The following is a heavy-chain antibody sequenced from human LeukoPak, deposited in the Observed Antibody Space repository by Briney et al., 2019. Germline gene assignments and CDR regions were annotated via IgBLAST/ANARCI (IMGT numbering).Heavy chain of an antibody. CDR3: ARDRANGYYDSWYFDL. CDR2: INPNSGGT. D-gene: IGHD3-22*01. J-gene: IGHJ2*01. Sequence: GASVKVSCKASGYTFTVYYMHWVRQAPGQGLEWMGWINPNSGGTNYAQKFQGWVTMTRDTSISTAYMELSRLRSDDTAVYYCARDRANGYYDSWYFDLWGRGTLVTVSS. CDR1: GYTFTVYY. V-gene: IGHV1-2*04.